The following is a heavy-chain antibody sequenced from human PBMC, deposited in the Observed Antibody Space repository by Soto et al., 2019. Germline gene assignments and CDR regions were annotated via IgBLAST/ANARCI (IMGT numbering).Heavy chain of an antibody. D-gene: IGHD2-8*02. CDR1: GFTVSTYG. CDR3: TGEVASGY. Sequence: QVQLVESGGGVVQPGRSLRLSCAVSGFTVSTYGMHWVRQAPGKGLEWVAVISRDGVTKYYADSVKGRFNISRDNSRNTLFLEMNSLRGDDMAVYYCTGEVASGYWGQGTLVTVSS. CDR2: ISRDGVTK. J-gene: IGHJ4*02. V-gene: IGHV3-30*03.